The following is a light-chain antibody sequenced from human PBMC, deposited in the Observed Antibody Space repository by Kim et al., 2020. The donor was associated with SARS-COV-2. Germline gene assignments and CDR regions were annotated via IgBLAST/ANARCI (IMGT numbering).Light chain of an antibody. V-gene: IGKV1-16*02. CDR1: QDSRSS. Sequence: ASVGDRVTITCRASQDSRSSLAWFQHKPGKAPRSLLYAASTLQRGVPSKFSGSGSGTDFTLTINNLQPEDFATYYCQQYHMYPYTFGGGTKVDIK. CDR3: QQYHMYPYT. CDR2: AAS. J-gene: IGKJ4*01.